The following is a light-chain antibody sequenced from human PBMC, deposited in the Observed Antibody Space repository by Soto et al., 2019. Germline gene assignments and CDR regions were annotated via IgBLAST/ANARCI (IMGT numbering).Light chain of an antibody. CDR2: KTS. CDR1: QSISNW. Sequence: DIQMTQSPSTLSASVGDRVTITCRASQSISNWLAWYQQKPGKAPKLLIYKTSNLDSGVPSRFSGSGSGTEFTLTISSLQPDGFATYYCQQYNSYLYTFGQGTKVDIK. V-gene: IGKV1-5*03. CDR3: QQYNSYLYT. J-gene: IGKJ2*01.